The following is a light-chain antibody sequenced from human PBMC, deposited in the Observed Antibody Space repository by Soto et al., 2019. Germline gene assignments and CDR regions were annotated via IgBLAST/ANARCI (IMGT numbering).Light chain of an antibody. V-gene: IGLV2-14*01. CDR2: EVT. J-gene: IGLJ2*01. CDR1: TSDVHNYNY. Sequence: SVLTQPASVSGSPGQSITISCTGSTSDVHNYNYVSWYQQLPGKAPKLLIYEVTNRPSGVSNRFSGSKSGNTASLTISGLQTEDEADYYCSSFSTTTTRVVFGGGTKLTVL. CDR3: SSFSTTTTRVV.